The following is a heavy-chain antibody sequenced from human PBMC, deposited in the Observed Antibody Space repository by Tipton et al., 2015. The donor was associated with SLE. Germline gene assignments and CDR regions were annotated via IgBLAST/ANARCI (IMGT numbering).Heavy chain of an antibody. J-gene: IGHJ4*02. D-gene: IGHD2-15*01. CDR1: GGSISTEPYY. Sequence: TLSLTCTVPGGSISTEPYYWSWIRQSPGKGLEWIGSIYYSGSTYYNPSLKSRVTISVDTSKNQFSLKRSSVTAADTAVYYCARHRFQSFTVVNWGQGTLVTVSS. CDR2: IYYSGST. CDR3: ARHRFQSFTVVN. V-gene: IGHV4-39*01.